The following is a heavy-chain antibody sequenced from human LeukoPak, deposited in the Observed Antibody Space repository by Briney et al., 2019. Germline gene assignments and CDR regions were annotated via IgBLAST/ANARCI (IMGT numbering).Heavy chain of an antibody. V-gene: IGHV1-69*06. D-gene: IGHD6-13*01. Sequence: SVKVSCKASGYTFTGYYMHWVRQAPGQGLEWMGGIIPIFGTANYAQKFQGRVTITADKSTSTAYMELSSLRSEDTAVYYCARDRRQQLVNWGQGTMVTVSS. CDR3: ARDRRQQLVN. CDR2: IIPIFGTA. J-gene: IGHJ3*01. CDR1: GYTFTGYY.